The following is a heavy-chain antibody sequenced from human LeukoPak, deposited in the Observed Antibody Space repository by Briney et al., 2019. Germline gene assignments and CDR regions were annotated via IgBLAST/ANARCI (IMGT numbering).Heavy chain of an antibody. CDR3: ARVNRDGYNLLTKRHYSYMDV. J-gene: IGHJ6*03. V-gene: IGHV1-8*01. CDR2: MNPNSGNT. CDR1: GYTFTSYD. Sequence: ASVKVSCKASGYTFTSYDINWVRQATGQGLEWMGWMNPNSGNTGYAQKFQGRVTMTRNTSISTAYMELSSLRSEDTAVYYCARVNRDGYNLLTKRHYSYMDVWGKGTTVTVSS. D-gene: IGHD5-24*01.